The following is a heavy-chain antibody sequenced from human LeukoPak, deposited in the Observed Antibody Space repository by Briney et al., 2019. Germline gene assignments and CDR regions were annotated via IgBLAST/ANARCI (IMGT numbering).Heavy chain of an antibody. Sequence: GASVKVSCKAPGYTFTSYDINWVRQATGQGLEWMGWMNPNSGNTGYAQKFQGRVTMTRNTSISTAYMELSSLRSEDTAVYYCARGTYGSGSYPSWGQGTLVTVSS. D-gene: IGHD3-10*01. CDR3: ARGTYGSGSYPS. J-gene: IGHJ4*02. CDR1: GYTFTSYD. CDR2: MNPNSGNT. V-gene: IGHV1-8*01.